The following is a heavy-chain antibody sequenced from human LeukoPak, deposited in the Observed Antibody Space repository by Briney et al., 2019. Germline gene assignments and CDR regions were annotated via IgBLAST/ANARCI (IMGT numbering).Heavy chain of an antibody. CDR3: ARVLVGAGRLFDY. J-gene: IGHJ4*02. Sequence: GGSLRLSCAASGFTFSSYWMNWARQAPGKGLEWVASINHNGNVNYYVDSVKGRFTISRDNAKNSLYLQMSNLRAEDTAVYYCARVLVGAGRLFDYWGQGTLVTVSS. V-gene: IGHV3-7*01. D-gene: IGHD1-26*01. CDR2: INHNGNVN. CDR1: GFTFSSYW.